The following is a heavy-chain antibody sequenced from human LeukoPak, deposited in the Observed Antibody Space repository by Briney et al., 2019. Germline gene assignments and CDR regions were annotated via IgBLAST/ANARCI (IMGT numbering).Heavy chain of an antibody. CDR2: IYYSGST. J-gene: IGHJ4*02. D-gene: IGHD3-22*01. Sequence: PSETLSLTCTVSGGSISSSSYYWGWIRQPPGKGLEWIGSIYYSGSTYYNPSLKSRVTISVDTSKNQFSLKLSSVTAADTAVYYCARDGGSYYYDSSGYSYFGYWGQGTLVTVSS. CDR1: GGSISSSSYY. CDR3: ARDGGSYYYDSSGYSYFGY. V-gene: IGHV4-39*07.